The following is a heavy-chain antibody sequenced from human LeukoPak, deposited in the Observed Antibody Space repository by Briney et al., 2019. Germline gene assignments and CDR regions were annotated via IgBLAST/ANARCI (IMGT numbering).Heavy chain of an antibody. V-gene: IGHV1-8*03. CDR2: IDPNSGNT. CDR1: AYTFSNYD. Sequence: GASVKVSCKAAAYTFSNYDIHWVRQATGQGLEWMGGIDPNSGNTGYAQKFQGRVTITWDTSITTAYMELSSLRSEDTAVYYCARGHGSGTYYNVWVDPWGQGTLVTVSS. J-gene: IGHJ5*02. CDR3: ARGHGSGTYYNVWVDP. D-gene: IGHD3-10*01.